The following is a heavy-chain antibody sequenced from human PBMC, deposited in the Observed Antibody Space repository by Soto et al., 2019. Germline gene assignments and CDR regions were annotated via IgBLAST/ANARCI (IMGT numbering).Heavy chain of an antibody. J-gene: IGHJ3*02. CDR3: ASSVSDDFWSGYWPPDI. CDR2: INPNSGGT. CDR1: GYTFTGYY. V-gene: IGHV1-2*04. D-gene: IGHD3-3*01. Sequence: ASVKVSCKASGYTFTGYYMHWVRQAPGQGLEWMGWINPNSGGTNYAQKFQGWVTMTRDTSISTAYMELSRLRSDETAVYYCASSVSDDFWSGYWPPDIWGQGTMVAVSS.